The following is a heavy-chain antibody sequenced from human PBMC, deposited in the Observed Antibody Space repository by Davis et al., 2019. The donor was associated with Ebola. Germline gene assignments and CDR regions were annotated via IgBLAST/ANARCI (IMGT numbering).Heavy chain of an antibody. J-gene: IGHJ4*02. CDR2: INPHSGAT. CDR1: RYTFTAYY. V-gene: IGHV1-2*02. D-gene: IGHD4-11*01. Sequence: ASVKVSCKASRYTFTAYYMHWVRQAPGQGLEWMGWINPHSGATNYAQNFQGRVTMTRDTSTSTVYMELSSLRSEDTAIYYCAREVLSTLTASDYWGQGTLVTVSS. CDR3: AREVLSTLTASDY.